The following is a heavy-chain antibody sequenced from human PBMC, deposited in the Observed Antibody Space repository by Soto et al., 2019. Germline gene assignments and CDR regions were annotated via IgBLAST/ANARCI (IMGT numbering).Heavy chain of an antibody. CDR1: GFTCSDHY. Sequence: MILSCATSGFTCSDHYMTWIRQAPGKGVEFISYISPVGRYTNYGDSVKGRFTISRDNAKNSLFLQVNTLRDEDTAVSERSSGGGGGAFAHWGQGKVVT. CDR3: SSGGGGGAFAH. J-gene: IGHJ4*02. V-gene: IGHV3-11*03. CDR2: ISPVGRYT. D-gene: IGHD2-21*01.